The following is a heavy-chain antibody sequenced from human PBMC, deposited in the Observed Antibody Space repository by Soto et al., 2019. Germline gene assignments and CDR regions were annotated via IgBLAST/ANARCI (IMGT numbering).Heavy chain of an antibody. J-gene: IGHJ4*02. CDR2: IYNSGST. Sequence: QVQLQESGPGLVKPSQTLSLTCTVSGGSINNDIYYWSWIRQPPGKSLEWIGYIYNSGSTNYNPSLKSRVTISVDTSKNQFSLKLNSVTAADTAVYYCARGVQLWSLDYWGQGTLVTVSS. V-gene: IGHV4-30-4*01. D-gene: IGHD5-18*01. CDR3: ARGVQLWSLDY. CDR1: GGSINNDIYY.